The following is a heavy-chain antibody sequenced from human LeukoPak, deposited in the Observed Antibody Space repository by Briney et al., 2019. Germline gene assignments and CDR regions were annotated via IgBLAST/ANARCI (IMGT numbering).Heavy chain of an antibody. CDR2: INHSGST. J-gene: IGHJ6*02. CDR1: GGSFSAYF. CDR3: ARHPSYHGSGGAMDV. Sequence: SETLSLTCALYGGSFSAYFWTWIRQPPGKGLEWIGEINHSGSTNYNPSLKSRVTMSVDTSKNQFSLKLSSVTAADAAVYYCARHPSYHGSGGAMDVWGQGTTVTVSS. V-gene: IGHV4-34*01. D-gene: IGHD3-10*01.